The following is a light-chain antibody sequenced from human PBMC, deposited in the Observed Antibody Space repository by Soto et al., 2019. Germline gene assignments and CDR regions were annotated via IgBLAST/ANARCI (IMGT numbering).Light chain of an antibody. CDR3: QQYGSSPWT. Sequence: RVMTQSPATLSVSPGERATLSCRASQSVSSSYLAWYQQKPGQAPRLLIYGASSRATGIPDRFSGSGSGTDFTLTISRLEPEDFAVYYCQQYGSSPWTFGQGTKVDIK. CDR2: GAS. J-gene: IGKJ1*01. CDR1: QSVSSSY. V-gene: IGKV3-20*01.